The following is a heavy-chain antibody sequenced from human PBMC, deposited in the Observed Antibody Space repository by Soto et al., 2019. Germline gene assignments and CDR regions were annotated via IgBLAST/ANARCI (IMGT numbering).Heavy chain of an antibody. D-gene: IGHD6-13*01. Sequence: GGSLRLSCAASGFTFDDYAMHWVRQAPGKGLEWVSGISWNSGSIGYADSVKGRFTISRDNAKNSLYLQMNSLRAEDTALYYCAKDQKAAAGHHDAFDIWGQGTMVTVSS. J-gene: IGHJ3*02. CDR2: ISWNSGSI. CDR1: GFTFDDYA. CDR3: AKDQKAAAGHHDAFDI. V-gene: IGHV3-9*01.